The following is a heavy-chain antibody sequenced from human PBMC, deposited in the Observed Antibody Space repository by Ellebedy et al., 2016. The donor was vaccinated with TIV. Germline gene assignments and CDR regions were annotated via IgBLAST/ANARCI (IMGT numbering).Heavy chain of an antibody. J-gene: IGHJ6*03. V-gene: IGHV1-69*13. CDR3: ARDLGSHESYYYYYMDV. Sequence: SVKVSCXASGGTFSSYAISWVRQAPGQGLEWMGGIIPIFGTANYAQKFQGRVTITADESTSTAYMELSSLRSEDTAVYYCARDLGSHESYYYYYMDVWGKGTTVTVSS. CDR2: IIPIFGTA. CDR1: GGTFSSYA. D-gene: IGHD3-16*01.